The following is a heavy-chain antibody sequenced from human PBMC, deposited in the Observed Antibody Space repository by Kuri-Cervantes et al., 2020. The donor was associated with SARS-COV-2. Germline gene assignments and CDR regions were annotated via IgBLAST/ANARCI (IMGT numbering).Heavy chain of an antibody. V-gene: IGHV1-46*01. Sequence: ASVKVSCKASGYTFTSYYMHWVRQAPGQGLEWMGIINPSGGSTSYAQQFQGRVTMTRDTSTSTVYMELSSLRSEDTAVYYCTRAELTGIDYWGQGTLVTVSS. CDR2: INPSGGST. CDR3: TRAELTGIDY. CDR1: GYTFTSYY. D-gene: IGHD7-27*01. J-gene: IGHJ4*02.